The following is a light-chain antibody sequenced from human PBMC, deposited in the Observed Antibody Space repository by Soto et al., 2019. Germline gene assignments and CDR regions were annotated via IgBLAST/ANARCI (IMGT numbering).Light chain of an antibody. V-gene: IGKV3-15*01. CDR1: QSVNSN. CDR3: QQYGSSQGT. J-gene: IGKJ1*01. CDR2: DAS. Sequence: EIVMTQSPATLSVSPGERATLSCRASQSVNSNLAWYQQKPGQAPRLLFYDASTRATGIPARFSGSGSGTDFTLTISRLEPEDFAVYYCQQYGSSQGTFGQGTKVDIK.